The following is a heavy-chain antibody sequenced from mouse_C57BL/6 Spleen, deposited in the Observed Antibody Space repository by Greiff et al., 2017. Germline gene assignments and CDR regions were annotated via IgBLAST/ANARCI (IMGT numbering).Heavy chain of an antibody. J-gene: IGHJ4*01. CDR1: GFTFTDYY. CDR2: IRNKANGYTT. CDR3: ARSPTGSSAMDY. V-gene: IGHV7-3*01. D-gene: IGHD4-1*02. Sequence: EVQGVESGGGLVQPGGSLSLSCAASGFTFTDYYMSWVRQPPGKALEWLGFIRNKANGYTTEYSASVKGRFTISRDNSQSILYLQMNALRAEDSATYYCARSPTGSSAMDYWGQGASVTVSS.